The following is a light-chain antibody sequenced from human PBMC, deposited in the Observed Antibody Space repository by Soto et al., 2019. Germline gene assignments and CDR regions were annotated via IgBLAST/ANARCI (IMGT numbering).Light chain of an antibody. J-gene: IGKJ1*01. CDR2: GAS. V-gene: IGKV3-20*01. Sequence: EIVLTQSPDTLSLSPGEGATLSCRASQSVNSRYLGWYQQKPGQAPRLVIYGASSRATGIPDRFSGRGSGTDFTLTISSLEPEDSAVYYCQQYGSSPQTFGQGTKVEIK. CDR3: QQYGSSPQT. CDR1: QSVNSRY.